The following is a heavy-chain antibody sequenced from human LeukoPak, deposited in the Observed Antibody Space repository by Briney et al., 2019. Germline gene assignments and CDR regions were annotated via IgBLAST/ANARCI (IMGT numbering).Heavy chain of an antibody. CDR2: IYSGGST. CDR1: GFTVSSNY. D-gene: IGHD3-10*01. Sequence: GGSLRLSCAASGFTVSSNYMSWVRQAPGKGLEWVSVIYSGGSTYYADSVKGRFTISRDNSKNTLYLQMNSLRAEDTAVYYCAGEQEAGGDPRGYFDYWGQGTLVTVSS. J-gene: IGHJ4*02. V-gene: IGHV3-53*01. CDR3: AGEQEAGGDPRGYFDY.